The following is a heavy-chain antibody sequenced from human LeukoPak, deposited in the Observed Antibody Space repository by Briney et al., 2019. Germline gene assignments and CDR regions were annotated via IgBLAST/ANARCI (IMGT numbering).Heavy chain of an antibody. CDR1: GFPFSSYA. Sequence: HSGGSLRLSRAASGFPFSSYAMHWVRQAPGKGLEYVSAISSNGGSTSYANSVKGRFTISRDNSKNTLYLQMGSLRAEDMAVYYCARSSIVVVSILDYWGQGTLVTVSS. J-gene: IGHJ4*02. CDR2: ISSNGGST. V-gene: IGHV3-64*01. CDR3: ARSSIVVVSILDY. D-gene: IGHD2-2*01.